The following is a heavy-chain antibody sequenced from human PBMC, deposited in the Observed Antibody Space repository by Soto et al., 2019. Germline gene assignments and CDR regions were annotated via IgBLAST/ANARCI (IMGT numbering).Heavy chain of an antibody. CDR3: ARAVAVAADFDY. D-gene: IGHD6-19*01. CDR1: GYTFTGYA. V-gene: IGHV1-3*01. CDR2: INAGNGNT. J-gene: IGHJ4*02. Sequence: GASVKVSCKASGYTFTGYAMHWVRQAPGQRLEWMGWINAGNGNTKYSQKFQGRVTITRDTSASTAYMELSSLRSEYTAVYYCARAVAVAADFDYWGQGTLVTSPQ.